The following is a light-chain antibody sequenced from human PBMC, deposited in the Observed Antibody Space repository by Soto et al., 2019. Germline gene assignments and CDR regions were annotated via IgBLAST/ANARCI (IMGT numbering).Light chain of an antibody. V-gene: IGLV2-14*01. J-gene: IGLJ3*02. Sequence: QSALTQPASVSGSPGQSFTISCTGTSSDVGGYTYVSWYQQHPGKAPKLIISEVSNRPSGVSHRFSGSKSGNTASLTISGLQAADEADYYCSSYTSSSTLVFGGGTKLTVL. CDR2: EVS. CDR1: SSDVGGYTY. CDR3: SSYTSSSTLV.